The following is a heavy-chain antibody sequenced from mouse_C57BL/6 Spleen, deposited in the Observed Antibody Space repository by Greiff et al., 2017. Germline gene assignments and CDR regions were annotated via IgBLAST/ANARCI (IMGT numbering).Heavy chain of an antibody. Sequence: QVQLQQPGAELVKPGASVKLSCKASGYTFTSYWMHWVKQRPGQGLEWIGMIHPNSGSTNYNEKFKSKATLTVDKSSSTAYMQLSSLTSEDSAVYYCAREDGSISCDVGFAYGGQGTLVTVSA. CDR1: GYTFTSYW. V-gene: IGHV1-64*01. CDR3: AREDGSISCDVGFAY. J-gene: IGHJ3*01. CDR2: IHPNSGST.